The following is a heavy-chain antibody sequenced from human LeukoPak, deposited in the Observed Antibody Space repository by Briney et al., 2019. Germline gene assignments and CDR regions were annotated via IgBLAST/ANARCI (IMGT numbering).Heavy chain of an antibody. D-gene: IGHD4-17*01. CDR3: AREGRYGDFLYYFDY. V-gene: IGHV1-2*02. Sequence: ASVKVSCKASGYTFTGYYMHWVRQAPGQGLEWMGWINPNSGGTNYAQKFQGRVTMTRDTSISTAYMELSRLRSDDTAVYYCAREGRYGDFLYYFDYWGQGTLLTVSS. J-gene: IGHJ4*02. CDR1: GYTFTGYY. CDR2: INPNSGGT.